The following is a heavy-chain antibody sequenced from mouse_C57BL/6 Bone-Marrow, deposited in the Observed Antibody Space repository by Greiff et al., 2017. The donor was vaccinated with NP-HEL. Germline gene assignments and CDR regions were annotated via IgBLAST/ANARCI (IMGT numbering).Heavy chain of an antibody. CDR2: IWSGGST. CDR3: ASFITTVVEDAMDY. J-gene: IGHJ4*01. D-gene: IGHD1-1*01. CDR1: GFSLTSYG. V-gene: IGHV2-2*01. Sequence: VQLKQSGPGLVQPSQSLSITCTVSGFSLTSYGVHWVRQSPGKGLEWLGVIWSGGSTDYNAAFISRLSISKDNSKSQVFFKMNSLQADDTAIYYCASFITTVVEDAMDYWGQGTSVTVSS.